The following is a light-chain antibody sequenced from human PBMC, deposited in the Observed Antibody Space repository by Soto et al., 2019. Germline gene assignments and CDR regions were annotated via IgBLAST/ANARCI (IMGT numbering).Light chain of an antibody. Sequence: EIVLTQSPGTLSLSPGERANLSCRASQSVNSSYLAWYQQKTSQAPRPLIYGSSNKATGIPNKFNGSGSGTDFTLTISILEPEDFAVYYCQQYGSSPPSTFGQGTRLEIK. CDR3: QQYGSSPPST. J-gene: IGKJ5*01. CDR1: QSVNSSY. V-gene: IGKV3-20*01. CDR2: GSS.